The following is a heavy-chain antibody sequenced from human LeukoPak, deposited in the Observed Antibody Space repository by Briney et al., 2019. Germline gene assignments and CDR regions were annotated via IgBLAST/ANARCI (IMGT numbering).Heavy chain of an antibody. CDR1: GYTLSDNY. V-gene: IGHV1-2*02. Sequence: GASVRVSCRASGYTLSDNYLHWVRQAPGQGLEWMGWINPNSGGTNYAQKFQAKVTMTADKSTNTAYLEISSLTSDDTAVYYCARCSPGDSSNFYAVLQYWGQGTQVTVST. CDR3: ARCSPGDSSNFYAVLQY. CDR2: INPNSGGT. J-gene: IGHJ4*02. D-gene: IGHD3-22*01.